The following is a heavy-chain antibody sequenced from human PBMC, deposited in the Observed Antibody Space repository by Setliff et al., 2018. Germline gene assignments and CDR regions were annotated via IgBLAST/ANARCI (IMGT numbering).Heavy chain of an antibody. CDR1: GGSISSYY. CDR2: IYIGGSA. D-gene: IGHD3-10*01. CDR3: ARDSNYYGSGTKSGDYGMDV. J-gene: IGHJ6*02. V-gene: IGHV4-4*07. Sequence: LSLTCTVSGGSISSYYWSWIRQPAGKGLEWIGHIYIGGSANYNPSLKSRVTMSIDTSKNQFSLKLNSVTAADTAVYYCARDSNYYGSGTKSGDYGMDVWGQGTTVTVSS.